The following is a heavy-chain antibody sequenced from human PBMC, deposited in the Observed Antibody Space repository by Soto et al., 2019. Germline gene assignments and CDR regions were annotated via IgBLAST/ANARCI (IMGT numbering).Heavy chain of an antibody. CDR2: TYYSGST. CDR3: ARLTTVVTSNFDY. CDR1: GGSISSGGYY. V-gene: IGHV4-31*03. D-gene: IGHD4-17*01. Sequence: QVQLQESGPGLVKPSQTLSPTCTVSGGSISSGGYYWSWIRQHPGKGLEWIGYTYYSGSTYYNPSLKSRVTISVDTSKNQFSLKLSSVTAADTAVYYCARLTTVVTSNFDYWGQGTLVTVSS. J-gene: IGHJ4*02.